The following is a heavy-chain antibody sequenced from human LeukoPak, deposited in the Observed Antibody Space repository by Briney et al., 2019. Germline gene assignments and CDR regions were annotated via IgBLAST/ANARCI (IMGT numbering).Heavy chain of an antibody. CDR2: VNTDGSRT. J-gene: IGHJ4*02. CDR3: VREDFGSSPDY. D-gene: IGHD2-2*01. Sequence: GGSLRLSCAASGFTFSSYWMHWVRQAPGKGLVWVSRVNTDGSRTNYADSVKGRFTISRDNAENTLYLQMNSLRAEDTAIYYCVREDFGSSPDYWGQGILVTVSS. V-gene: IGHV3-74*01. CDR1: GFTFSSYW.